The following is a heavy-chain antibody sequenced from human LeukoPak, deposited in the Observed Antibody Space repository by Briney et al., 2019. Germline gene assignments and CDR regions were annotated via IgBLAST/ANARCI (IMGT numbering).Heavy chain of an antibody. CDR2: ISSSGSTI. D-gene: IGHD1-20*01. Sequence: PGGSLRLSCAASGFTFSDYYMSWIRQPPGKGLEWVSYISSSGSTIYYADSVKGRFTISRDNAKNSLYLQMNSLRAEDTAVYYCARRYNWHDVFDYWGQGTLVTVSS. CDR3: ARRYNWHDVFDY. J-gene: IGHJ4*02. CDR1: GFTFSDYY. V-gene: IGHV3-11*01.